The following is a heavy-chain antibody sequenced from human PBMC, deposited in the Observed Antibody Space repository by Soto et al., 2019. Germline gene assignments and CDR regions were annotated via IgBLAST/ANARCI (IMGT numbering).Heavy chain of an antibody. CDR1: GGSFSVYY. V-gene: IGHV4-34*01. D-gene: IGHD6-13*01. Sequence: SETLSLTCAVYGGSFSVYYWSWIRQPPGKGLEWIGEINHSGSTNYNPSLKSRVTISVDTSKNQFSLKLSSVTAADTAVYYCATKRGSSWYFDYWGQGTLVTVSS. CDR2: INHSGST. J-gene: IGHJ4*02. CDR3: ATKRGSSWYFDY.